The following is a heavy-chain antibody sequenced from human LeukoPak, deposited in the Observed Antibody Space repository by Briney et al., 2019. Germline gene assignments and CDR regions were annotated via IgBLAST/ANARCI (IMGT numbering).Heavy chain of an antibody. Sequence: TSETLSLTCTVSGGSISSYYWSWIRQPPGKGLEWIGYIYYSGSTNYNPSLKSRVTISVDTSKNQFSLKLSSVTAADTAVYYCARGMEITMVRGVIEPFDYWGQGTLVAVSS. CDR3: ARGMEITMVRGVIEPFDY. CDR2: IYYSGST. J-gene: IGHJ4*02. CDR1: GGSISSYY. V-gene: IGHV4-59*01. D-gene: IGHD3-10*01.